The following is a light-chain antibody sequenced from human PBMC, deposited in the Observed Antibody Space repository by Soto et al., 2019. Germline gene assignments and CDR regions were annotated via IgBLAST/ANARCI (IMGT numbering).Light chain of an antibody. CDR1: QSVTTW. CDR2: SAS. V-gene: IGKV1-12*01. J-gene: IGKJ3*01. CDR3: QQASSFPFT. Sequence: DIQMTQSPSIVTASVGDRVTITCRESQSVTTWLAWYQQRPGKAPRLLIHSASSLRSGVPSRFSGSGSGAEFTLTIGSLHPEDEAAYFCQQASSFPFTFGPGTTVAI.